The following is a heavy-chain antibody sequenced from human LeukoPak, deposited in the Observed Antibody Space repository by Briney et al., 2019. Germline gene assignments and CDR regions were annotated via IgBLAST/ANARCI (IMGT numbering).Heavy chain of an antibody. Sequence: PGGSLRLSCAASGFTFSNSWMSWVRQAPGKGLEWVANIKQDGSEKYYVDSVKGRFTISRDNAKNSLYLQMNSLRAEDTAVYYCARVNDWLSLDYYMDVWGKGTTVTVSS. CDR2: IKQDGSEK. V-gene: IGHV3-7*01. D-gene: IGHD3-9*01. CDR3: ARVNDWLSLDYYMDV. CDR1: GFTFSNSW. J-gene: IGHJ6*03.